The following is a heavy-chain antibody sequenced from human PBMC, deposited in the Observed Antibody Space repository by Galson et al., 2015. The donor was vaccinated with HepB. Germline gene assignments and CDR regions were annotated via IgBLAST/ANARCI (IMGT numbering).Heavy chain of an antibody. CDR2: IYSGGST. Sequence: SLRLFCAASGFTVSSNYMSWVRQAPGKGLEWVSVIYSGGSTYYADSVKGRFTISRDNSKNTLYLQMNSLRAEDTAVYYCARDRGSRLFDYWGQGTLVTVSS. V-gene: IGHV3-53*01. CDR1: GFTVSSNY. CDR3: ARDRGSRLFDY. D-gene: IGHD1-26*01. J-gene: IGHJ4*02.